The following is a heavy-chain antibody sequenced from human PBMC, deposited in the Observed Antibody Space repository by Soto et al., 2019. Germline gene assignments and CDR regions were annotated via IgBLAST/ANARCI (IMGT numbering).Heavy chain of an antibody. J-gene: IGHJ4*02. CDR1: GYTFTTYD. D-gene: IGHD4-17*01. V-gene: IGHV1-8*01. CDR3: ARESTVTNDIDY. Sequence: QVQLVQSGAEVKKPGASVKVSCKASGYTFTTYDINWVRQATGQGLEWMVWMNPNSGNTGYAQKFQGRGTITWDTSISTAYMELSSLRSEYTSVYYCARESTVTNDIDYCGQGTLVTFAS. CDR2: MNPNSGNT.